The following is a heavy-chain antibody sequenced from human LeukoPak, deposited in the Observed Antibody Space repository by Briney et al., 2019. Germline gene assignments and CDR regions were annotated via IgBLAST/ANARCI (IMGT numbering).Heavy chain of an antibody. CDR3: ARDNSVGDNAWWFDP. CDR2: INPTGGST. V-gene: IGHV1-46*01. J-gene: IGHJ5*02. D-gene: IGHD1-26*01. CDR1: GYTLTELS. Sequence: ASVKFSCKVSGYTLTELSMHWVREAPGKGLEWMGLINPTGGSTGYAQKFQGRVTMTRDMSTSTDYMELSSLRSEDTAIYYCARDNSVGDNAWWFDPWGQGTLVTVSS.